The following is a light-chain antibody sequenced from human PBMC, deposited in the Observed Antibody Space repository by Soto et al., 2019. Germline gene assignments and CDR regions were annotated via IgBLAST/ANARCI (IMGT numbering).Light chain of an antibody. CDR1: QAISSY. CDR2: ATS. Sequence: DIQLTQSPSSLSASVGDRVTITCRASQAISSYLAWYQQKPGKVPELLIYATSTLQSGAPSRFSGSGSGTDLTLTISSLHPEDVATYYCHKYNHAPTFGGGTKVEIK. J-gene: IGKJ4*01. V-gene: IGKV1-27*01. CDR3: HKYNHAPT.